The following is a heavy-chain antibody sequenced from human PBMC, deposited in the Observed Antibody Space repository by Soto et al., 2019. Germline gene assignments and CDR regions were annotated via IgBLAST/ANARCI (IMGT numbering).Heavy chain of an antibody. CDR3: ARDTSRPHDYNWNEYEDAFDI. D-gene: IGHD1-20*01. Sequence: VQLVESGGGLVQPGGSLRLSCAASGFNFKSYAMNWVRQAPGKGLEWVSFISGGSSTIYYADAVKGRFTISRDNAQRSLHLQMNSLVAEDTAVYYCARDTSRPHDYNWNEYEDAFDICGQGTMVAVSS. V-gene: IGHV3-48*01. CDR2: ISGGSSTI. J-gene: IGHJ3*02. CDR1: GFNFKSYA.